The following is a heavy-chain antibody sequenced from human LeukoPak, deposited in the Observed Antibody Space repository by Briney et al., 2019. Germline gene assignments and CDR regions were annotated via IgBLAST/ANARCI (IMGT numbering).Heavy chain of an antibody. CDR1: GFTFSSFW. CDR3: ARNPPRYFN. J-gene: IGHJ4*02. Sequence: RGSPRLSCAASGFTFSSFWMIWVPQAPRKGLEWVANIQQDGSEKYYVDSVKGRFPISRDNAKNSLYLQMNSLRAEDTAVYYCARNPPRYFNWGQGTLVTVSS. CDR2: IQQDGSEK. V-gene: IGHV3-7*05. D-gene: IGHD1-26*01.